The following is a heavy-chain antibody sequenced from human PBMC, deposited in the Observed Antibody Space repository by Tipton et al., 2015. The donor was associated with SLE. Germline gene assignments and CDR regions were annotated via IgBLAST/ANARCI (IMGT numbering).Heavy chain of an antibody. CDR3: ARKLTGAPTGDAFDI. J-gene: IGHJ3*02. V-gene: IGHV4-28*02. CDR1: GYSISSSNW. D-gene: IGHD7-27*01. Sequence: TLSLTCAVSGYSISSSNWWGWIRQPPGKGLEWVGYIYYSGTIYYNPSLKSRVTMSIDTSKNQFSLKLSSVTAADTAVYYCARKLTGAPTGDAFDIWGQGTMVTVSS. CDR2: IYYSGTI.